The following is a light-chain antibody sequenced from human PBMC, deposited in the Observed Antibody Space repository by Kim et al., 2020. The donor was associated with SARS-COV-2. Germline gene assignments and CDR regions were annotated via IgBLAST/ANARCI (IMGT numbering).Light chain of an antibody. J-gene: IGKJ2*01. CDR3: QQYSNWPEYT. V-gene: IGKV3-15*01. CDR2: GAS. Sequence: ETVMTQSPATLSVSPGERATLSCRASQSVSSNLAWYQQKPGQAPRLLIYGASTRATGIPARFSGSGSGTEFTLTISSLQSEDFAVYYCQQYSNWPEYTFGQGTKLEI. CDR1: QSVSSN.